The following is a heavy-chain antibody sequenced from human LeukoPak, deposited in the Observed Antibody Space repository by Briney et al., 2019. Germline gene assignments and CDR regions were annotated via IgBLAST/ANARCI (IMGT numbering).Heavy chain of an antibody. CDR3: ARGSGSSWFDY. V-gene: IGHV3-7*01. D-gene: IGHD6-13*01. J-gene: IGHJ4*02. Sequence: GGSLRLSCAASGFTFRDYWMSWVRQAPGKGLEWVANIKQDGSEKYYVDSVKGRFTISRDNAKNSLYLQMNSLRAEDTAVYYCARGSGSSWFDYWGQGTLVTVSS. CDR1: GFTFRDYW. CDR2: IKQDGSEK.